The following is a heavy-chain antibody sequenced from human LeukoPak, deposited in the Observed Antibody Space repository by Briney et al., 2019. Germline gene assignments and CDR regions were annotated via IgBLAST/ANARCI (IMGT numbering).Heavy chain of an antibody. J-gene: IGHJ4*02. Sequence: PGGSLRLSCAASGFTFNNYIMNWVRQAPGKGLEWVSSISSSSDYIYYADSVKGRFTISRDNAKNSLYLQMNSLRAEDMAVYYCARDRGMVRGPLKAWGQGTLVTVSS. CDR3: ARDRGMVRGPLKA. CDR1: GFTFNNYI. D-gene: IGHD3-10*01. CDR2: ISSSSDYI. V-gene: IGHV3-21*01.